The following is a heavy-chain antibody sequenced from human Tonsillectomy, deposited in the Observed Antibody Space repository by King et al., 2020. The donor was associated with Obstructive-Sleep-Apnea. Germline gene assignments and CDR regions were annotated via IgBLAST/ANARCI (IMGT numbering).Heavy chain of an antibody. J-gene: IGHJ4*02. Sequence: VQLVESGAEVKKPGASVKVSCRSSGYTFTSYYMNWVRQAPGQGLEWMGVINPSGGSTSYAQKFQGRVTMTRDTSTSTVYMELSSLRSEDTAVYYCARVMFYYDSSGYDYWGQGTLVTVSS. CDR3: ARVMFYYDSSGYDY. V-gene: IGHV1-46*01. D-gene: IGHD3-22*01. CDR1: GYTFTSYY. CDR2: INPSGGST.